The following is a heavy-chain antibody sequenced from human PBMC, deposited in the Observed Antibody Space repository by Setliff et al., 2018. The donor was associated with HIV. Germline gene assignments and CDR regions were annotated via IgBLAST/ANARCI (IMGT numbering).Heavy chain of an antibody. Sequence: SETLSLTCAVSGGSISSSNWWCCFRQPPGKRLEWIGEIYHGGSTNYNPSLKSRVTISVDRSKNQFSLKLSALNAADTAVYYCARSPPGYNYGYRHAFDIWGHGTKVTVSS. V-gene: IGHV4-4*02. CDR3: ARSPPGYNYGYRHAFDI. D-gene: IGHD5-18*01. CDR1: GGSISSSNW. CDR2: IYHGGST. J-gene: IGHJ3*02.